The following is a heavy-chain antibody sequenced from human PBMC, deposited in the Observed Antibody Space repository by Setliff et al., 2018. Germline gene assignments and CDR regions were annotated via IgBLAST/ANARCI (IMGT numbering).Heavy chain of an antibody. CDR1: GFTFSTFN. D-gene: IGHD6-19*01. J-gene: IGHJ4*02. CDR2: ISSRSTYI. V-gene: IGHV3-21*04. CDR3: ARDLRVAVAGFDL. Sequence: GGSLRLSCAASGFTFSTFNMNWVRQAPGTGLEWVSSISSRSTYIYYADSVKGRFTISRDNANNSLYLQMNSLRVDDTAVYYCARDLRVAVAGFDLWGQGSLVTVSS.